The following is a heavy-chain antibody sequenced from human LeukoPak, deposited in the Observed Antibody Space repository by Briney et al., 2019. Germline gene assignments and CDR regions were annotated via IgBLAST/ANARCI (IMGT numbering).Heavy chain of an antibody. D-gene: IGHD1-26*01. CDR1: GFTFSSYS. Sequence: GGSLRLSCAASGFTFSSYSMNWVRQAPGKGLEWVSSISSSSSYIYYADSVKGRFTISRDNSKNTLYLQMNSLRAEDTAVYYCAKAAIVGATDLYDYWGQGTLVTVSS. CDR3: AKAAIVGATDLYDY. CDR2: ISSSSSYI. V-gene: IGHV3-21*04. J-gene: IGHJ4*02.